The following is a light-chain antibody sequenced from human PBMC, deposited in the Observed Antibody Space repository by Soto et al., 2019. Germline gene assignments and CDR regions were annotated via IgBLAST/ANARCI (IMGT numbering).Light chain of an antibody. J-gene: IGKJ2*01. V-gene: IGKV2-28*01. CDR3: MHAPQSSST. CDR2: VGS. Sequence: DIVMTQSPLSLSVTPGEPASISCRSSQSLLHSNGYNYLDWYLQKPGQSPQLLTYVGSNRASGIPDRFIGSGSGTDFTLKISRVEAEDVGVYYCMHAPQSSSTFGQGTKLEIK. CDR1: QSLLHSNGYNY.